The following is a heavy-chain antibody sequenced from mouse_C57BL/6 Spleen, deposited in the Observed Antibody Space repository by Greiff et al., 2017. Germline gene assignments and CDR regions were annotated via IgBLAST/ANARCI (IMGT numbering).Heavy chain of an antibody. CDR3: AKDTAGALDC. Sequence: VKLLESGPGLVAPSQSLSITCTASGFSLTSYGVDWVRQPPGKGLEWLGVIWGGGSTNNNSALMTRVNISRDNSKSQVCLKMNSLQTDDTAMYYCAKDTAGALDCWGQGTTVTVS. CDR1: GFSLTSYG. J-gene: IGHJ4*01. V-gene: IGHV2-9*01. D-gene: IGHD1-2*01. CDR2: IWGGGST.